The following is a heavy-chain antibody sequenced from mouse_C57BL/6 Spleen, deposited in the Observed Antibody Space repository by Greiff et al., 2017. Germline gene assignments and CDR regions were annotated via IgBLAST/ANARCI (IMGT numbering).Heavy chain of an antibody. CDR3: VRHGDYGYAMDY. J-gene: IGHJ4*01. Sequence: EVQVVESGGGLVQPKGSLKLSCAASGFSFNTYAMNWVRQAPGKGLEWVARIRSKSNNYATYYADSVKDRFTISRDDSESMLYLQMNNLKTEDTAMYYCVRHGDYGYAMDYWGQGTSVTVSS. CDR2: IRSKSNNYAT. D-gene: IGHD2-4*01. CDR1: GFSFNTYA. V-gene: IGHV10-1*01.